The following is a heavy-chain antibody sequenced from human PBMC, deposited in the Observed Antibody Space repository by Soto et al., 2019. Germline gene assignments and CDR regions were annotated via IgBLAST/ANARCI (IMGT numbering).Heavy chain of an antibody. D-gene: IGHD4-17*01. CDR1: GFTFSNYA. V-gene: IGHV3-23*01. CDR2: ISGRGGST. J-gene: IGHJ6*02. CDR3: AKDSTVTTSLYSYYYGLDV. Sequence: EVQLLESGGGLVQPGGSLRLSCTAYGFTFSNYAMSWVRQAPDKGLEWVSAISGRGGSTYYADSVKGRFTISRDNSKNMLFLQMNSLRAEDTALYYCAKDSTVTTSLYSYYYGLDVWGQGTTVTVSS.